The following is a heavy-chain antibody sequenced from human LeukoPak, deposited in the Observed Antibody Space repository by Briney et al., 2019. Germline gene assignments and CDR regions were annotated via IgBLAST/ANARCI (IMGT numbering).Heavy chain of an antibody. CDR3: AKDKLDGYNYGFDY. CDR2: ISYDGSNK. CDR1: GFPFSSYG. D-gene: IGHD5-24*01. V-gene: IGHV3-30*18. J-gene: IGHJ4*02. Sequence: GRSLRLSCVASGFPFSSYGMHWVRQAPGKGLEWVAVISYDGSNKYYADSVKGRFTISRDNSKNTLYLQMNSLRAEDTAVYYCAKDKLDGYNYGFDYWGQGTLVTVSS.